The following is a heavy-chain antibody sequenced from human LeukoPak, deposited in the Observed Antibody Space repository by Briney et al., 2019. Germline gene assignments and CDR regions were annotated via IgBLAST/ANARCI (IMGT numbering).Heavy chain of an antibody. CDR1: NGSISSHY. CDR3: ARIRDSSGYYLGAFDI. D-gene: IGHD3-22*01. J-gene: IGHJ3*02. CDR2: IYTSGST. Sequence: PSETLSLTCTVSNGSISSHYWSWIRQPAGKGREWIGRIYTSGSTNYNPSLKSRLTMSLDTSKSQFSLRLTSVTAADTAVYYCARIRDSSGYYLGAFDIWGQGTTVTVSS. V-gene: IGHV4-4*07.